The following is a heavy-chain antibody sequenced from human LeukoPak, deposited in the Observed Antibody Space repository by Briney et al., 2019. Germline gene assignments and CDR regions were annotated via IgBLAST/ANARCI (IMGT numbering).Heavy chain of an antibody. D-gene: IGHD1-1*01. CDR3: ARVNWNDYPGKVPARYFDY. CDR1: GASITTYS. J-gene: IGHJ4*02. V-gene: IGHV4-59*01. CDR2: FSLGGSGTT. Sequence: SETLSLTCIVSGASITTYSWNWLRQSPGKGLEWIGYFSLGGSGTTSYTSSLKSRVTISVDTSKNQFSLKLSSVTAADTAVYYCARVNWNDYPGKVPARYFDYWGQGTLVTVSS.